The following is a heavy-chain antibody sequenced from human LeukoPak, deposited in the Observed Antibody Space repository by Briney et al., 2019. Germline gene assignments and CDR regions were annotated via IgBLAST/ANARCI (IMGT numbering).Heavy chain of an antibody. V-gene: IGHV4-59*08. Sequence: PPETLSLTCTVSGGSISSYYWSWIRQPPGKGLEWIGYIYYSGSTNYNPSLKSRVTISVDTSKNQFSLKLSSVTAADTAVYYCARVHYYDSSGAFDIWGQGTMVTVSS. J-gene: IGHJ3*02. CDR3: ARVHYYDSSGAFDI. CDR2: IYYSGST. CDR1: GGSISSYY. D-gene: IGHD3-22*01.